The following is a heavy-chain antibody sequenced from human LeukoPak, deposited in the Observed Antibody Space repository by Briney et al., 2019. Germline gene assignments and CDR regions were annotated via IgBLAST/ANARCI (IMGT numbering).Heavy chain of an antibody. D-gene: IGHD6-13*01. CDR1: GGSMSFYY. CDR2: IYTSGST. V-gene: IGHV4-4*08. CDR3: ARDRGIAAAGT. J-gene: IGHJ4*02. Sequence: SETLSLTCTVSGGSMSFYYWNWIRQSPGKGLEWIGRIYTSGSTNYNPSLKSRVTISVDTSKNQFSLKLSSVTAADTAVYYCARDRGIAAAGTWGQGTLVTVSS.